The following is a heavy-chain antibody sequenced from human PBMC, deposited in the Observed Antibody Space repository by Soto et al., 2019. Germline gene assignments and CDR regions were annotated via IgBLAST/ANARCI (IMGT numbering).Heavy chain of an antibody. CDR1: GDSVSSNSAA. Sequence: SQTLSLTCAISGDSVSSNSAAWNWIRQSPSRGLEWLGRTYYRSKWYNDYAVSVKSRITINPDTSKNQFSLQLNSVTPEDTAVYYWERGPKYYVFGGGPTGNNGMDVGGQGTTVTVS. J-gene: IGHJ6*02. CDR2: TYYRSKWYN. V-gene: IGHV6-1*01. CDR3: ERGPKYYVFGGGPTGNNGMDV. D-gene: IGHD3-3*01.